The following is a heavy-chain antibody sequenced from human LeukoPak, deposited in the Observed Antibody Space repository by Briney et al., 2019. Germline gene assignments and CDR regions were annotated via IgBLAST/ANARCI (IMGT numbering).Heavy chain of an antibody. CDR2: ISSSSSTI. Sequence: GGSLRLSCAASGFTFSSYSMNWVRQAPGKGLEWVSYISSSSSTIYYADPVKGRFTTSRDNAKNSLYLQVNSLRAEDTAVYYCARDVGGKAVAVYFDYWGQGTLVTVSS. J-gene: IGHJ4*02. CDR3: ARDVGGKAVAVYFDY. D-gene: IGHD6-19*01. CDR1: GFTFSSYS. V-gene: IGHV3-48*01.